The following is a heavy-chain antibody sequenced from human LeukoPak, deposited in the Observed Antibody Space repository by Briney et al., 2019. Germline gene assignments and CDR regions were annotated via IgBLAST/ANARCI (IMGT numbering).Heavy chain of an antibody. D-gene: IGHD3-22*01. CDR3: AKDGIMHSSGPPEFDP. J-gene: IGHJ5*02. V-gene: IGHV3-30*02. CDR2: IHFDGSNE. CDR1: GFILRSYG. Sequence: PGGSLRLSCVASGFILRSYGIHWVRQAPGKGLEWVTFIHFDGSNEYYADFVKGRFTISRDNSKNTVYLQMNSLRAEDTAVYYCAKDGIMHSSGPPEFDPWGQGTLVSVSS.